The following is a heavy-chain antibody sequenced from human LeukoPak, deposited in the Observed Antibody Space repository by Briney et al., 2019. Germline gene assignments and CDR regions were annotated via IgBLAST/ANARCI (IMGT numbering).Heavy chain of an antibody. J-gene: IGHJ3*02. CDR2: ISWNSGST. V-gene: IGHV3-9*01. Sequence: GGSLRLSCAASGDTFDDYAMYWVRQAPGKGLEWVSVISWNSGSTGYADSVKGRFTISRDNAKHYLYLQMNSLRAEDTALYSCAKDIFGSGIYGAFDMWGQGTMVTVSS. CDR1: GDTFDDYA. CDR3: AKDIFGSGIYGAFDM. D-gene: IGHD3-10*01.